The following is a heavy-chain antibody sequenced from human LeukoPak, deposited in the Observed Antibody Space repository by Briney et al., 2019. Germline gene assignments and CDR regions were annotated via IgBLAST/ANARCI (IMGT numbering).Heavy chain of an antibody. V-gene: IGHV3-23*01. D-gene: IGHD3-3*01. J-gene: IGHJ4*02. CDR3: APHYDYWSGYFDY. Sequence: PGGSLRLSCAASGFTFGSYAMSWVRQAPGKGLEWVSAISGSGGSTYYADSVKGRFTISRDNSKNTLYLQMNSLRAEDTAVYYCAPHYDYWSGYFDYWGQGTLVTVSS. CDR1: GFTFGSYA. CDR2: ISGSGGST.